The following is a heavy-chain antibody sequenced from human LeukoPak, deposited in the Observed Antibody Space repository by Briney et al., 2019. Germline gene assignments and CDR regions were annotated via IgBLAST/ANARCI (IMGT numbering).Heavy chain of an antibody. CDR3: ARHENYYDSSGYYVPYYFDY. V-gene: IGHV4-59*08. CDR2: IYYSGST. Sequence: SETLSLTCTVSGGSISSYYWSWIRQPPGKGLEWIGYIYYSGSTNYNPSLKSRVTISVDTTKNQFSLKLSSVTDADTAVYYCARHENYYDSSGYYVPYYFDYWGQGTLVTVSS. D-gene: IGHD3-22*01. CDR1: GGSISSYY. J-gene: IGHJ4*02.